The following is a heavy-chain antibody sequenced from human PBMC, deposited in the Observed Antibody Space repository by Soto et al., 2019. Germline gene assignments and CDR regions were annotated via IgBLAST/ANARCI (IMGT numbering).Heavy chain of an antibody. Sequence: PSETLSLTCAVYDGSFSGYYWSWIRQSPGKGLEWIGEINHIGSTNYSPSLKSRVTISLDTSKNQFSLTLNSVTAADTAVYYCAREFGGYRKYFGMEVWGQGTTVTVSS. CDR2: INHIGST. J-gene: IGHJ6*02. V-gene: IGHV4-34*01. CDR3: AREFGGYRKYFGMEV. D-gene: IGHD3-22*01. CDR1: DGSFSGYY.